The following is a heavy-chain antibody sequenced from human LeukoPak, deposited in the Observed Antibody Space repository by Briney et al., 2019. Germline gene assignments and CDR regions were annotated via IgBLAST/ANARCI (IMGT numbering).Heavy chain of an antibody. CDR1: GGSISSGGYY. CDR3: ARSSPWGYGDYGNWFDP. CDR2: INYSGST. J-gene: IGHJ5*02. Sequence: PSETLSLTCTVSGGSISSGGYYWSWIRQPPGKGLEWIGEINYSGSTNYNPSLKSRVTISVDTSKNQFSLKLSSVTAADTAVYYCARSSPWGYGDYGNWFDPWGQGTLVTVSS. V-gene: IGHV4-39*07. D-gene: IGHD4-17*01.